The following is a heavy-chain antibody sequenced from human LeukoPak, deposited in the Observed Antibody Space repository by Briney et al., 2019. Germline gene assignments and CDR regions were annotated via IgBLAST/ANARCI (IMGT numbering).Heavy chain of an antibody. D-gene: IGHD3-10*01. V-gene: IGHV1-69*13. Sequence: SVKVSCKASGGTFSSYAISWVRQAPGQGLEWMGGIIPIFGTANYAQKFQGRVTITADESTSTAYMELSSLRSEDTAVYYCAAETWYGSGKEENRWGQGTLVTVSS. CDR1: GGTFSSYA. CDR3: AAETWYGSGKEENR. CDR2: IIPIFGTA. J-gene: IGHJ4*02.